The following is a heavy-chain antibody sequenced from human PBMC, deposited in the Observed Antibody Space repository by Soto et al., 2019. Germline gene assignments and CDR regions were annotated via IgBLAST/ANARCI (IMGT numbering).Heavy chain of an antibody. CDR1: GFTFSGSA. V-gene: IGHV3-73*01. CDR2: IRSKANSYAT. Sequence: GGSLRLSCAASGFTFSGSAMHWVRQASGKGLEWVGRIRSKANSYATAYAASVKGRFTISRDDSKNTAYLQMNSLKTEDTAVYYCTRLVVTASLGYYYGMDVWGQGTTVT. CDR3: TRLVVTASLGYYYGMDV. J-gene: IGHJ6*02. D-gene: IGHD2-21*02.